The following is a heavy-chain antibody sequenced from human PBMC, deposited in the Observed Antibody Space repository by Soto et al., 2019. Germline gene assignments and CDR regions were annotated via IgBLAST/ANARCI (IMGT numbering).Heavy chain of an antibody. D-gene: IGHD3-10*01. CDR1: GFTFSSYA. Sequence: GGSLRLSCAASGFTFSSYAMSWVRQAPGKGLEWVSAISGSGGSTYYADSVKGRFTISRDNSKNTLYLQMNSLRAEDTAVYYCAKTRYGSGSYYNSYYYYYMDVWGKGTTVTVSS. CDR2: ISGSGGST. CDR3: AKTRYGSGSYYNSYYYYYMDV. J-gene: IGHJ6*03. V-gene: IGHV3-23*01.